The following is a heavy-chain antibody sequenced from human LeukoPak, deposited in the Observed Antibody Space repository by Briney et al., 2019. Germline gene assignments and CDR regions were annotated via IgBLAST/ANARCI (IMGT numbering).Heavy chain of an antibody. V-gene: IGHV3-21*01. CDR1: GFIFSSYS. CDR2: ISSSSSYI. D-gene: IGHD1-26*01. J-gene: IGHJ3*02. Sequence: GGSLRLSCAASGFIFSSYSMNWVRQAPGKGLEWVSSISSSSSYIYYADSVKGRFTISRDNAKNSLYLQMNSLRAEDTAVYYCARLMGATDAFDIWGQGTMVTVSS. CDR3: ARLMGATDAFDI.